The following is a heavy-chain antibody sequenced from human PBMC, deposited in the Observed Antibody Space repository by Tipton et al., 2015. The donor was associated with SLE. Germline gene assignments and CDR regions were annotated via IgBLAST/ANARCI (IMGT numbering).Heavy chain of an antibody. J-gene: IGHJ6*02. V-gene: IGHV4-4*02. D-gene: IGHD2-21*01. Sequence: TLSLTCAVSGGSITSGNWWTWVRQTPGKGLEWIGEIFHSGNTNYNPSLKSRVIMSVVKSKNQFSLKLSSVTAADTAVYYCATGDLVYYYQGMDVWGQGTTVTVSS. CDR2: IFHSGNT. CDR1: GGSITSGNW. CDR3: ATGDLVYYYQGMDV.